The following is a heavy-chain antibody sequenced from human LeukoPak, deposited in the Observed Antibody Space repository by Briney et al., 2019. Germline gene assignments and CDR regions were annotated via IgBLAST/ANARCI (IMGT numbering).Heavy chain of an antibody. CDR2: ISAYNGNT. V-gene: IGHV1-18*01. J-gene: IGHJ4*02. CDR3: ARVPPWGFGESYFDY. Sequence: ASVKVSCKASGYTFTSYGISWVRQAPGQGLEWMGRISAYNGNTNYAQKLQGRVTMTTDTSTSTAYMELRSLRSDDTAVYYCARVPPWGFGESYFDYWGQGTLVTVSS. D-gene: IGHD3-10*01. CDR1: GYTFTSYG.